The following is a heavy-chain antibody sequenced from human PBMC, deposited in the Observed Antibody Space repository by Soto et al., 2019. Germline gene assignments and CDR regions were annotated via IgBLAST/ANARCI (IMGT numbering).Heavy chain of an antibody. J-gene: IGHJ4*02. Sequence: GGSLRLSCAASGFTFDDYAMHWVRQAPGKGLEWVSLISGDGGSTYYADSVKGRFTISRDNSKNSLYLQMNSLRTEATSLYSCAKGYWVPATFDYWGQGTLVTVSS. CDR1: GFTFDDYA. D-gene: IGHD2-8*02. CDR3: AKGYWVPATFDY. V-gene: IGHV3-43*02. CDR2: ISGDGGST.